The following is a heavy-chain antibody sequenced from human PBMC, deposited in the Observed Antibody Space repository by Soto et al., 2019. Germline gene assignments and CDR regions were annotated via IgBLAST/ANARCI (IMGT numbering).Heavy chain of an antibody. CDR2: IYYSGST. V-gene: IGHV4-59*08. Sequence: PSDTLSLTCTVSGGSISSYYWSWIRQPPGKGLEWIGYIYYSGSTNYNPSLKSRVTISVDTSKNQFSLKLSSVTAADTAVYYCARAYSSSPDFDYWGQGTLVTVSS. D-gene: IGHD6-6*01. J-gene: IGHJ4*02. CDR3: ARAYSSSPDFDY. CDR1: GGSISSYY.